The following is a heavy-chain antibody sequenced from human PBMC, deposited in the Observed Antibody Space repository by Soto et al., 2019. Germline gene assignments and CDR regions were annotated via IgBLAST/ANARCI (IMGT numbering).Heavy chain of an antibody. CDR2: ITGNAGST. J-gene: IGHJ6*02. Sequence: EAQLSESGGSLIQPGGSLRLSCAASGFTFGSYGMNWVRQAPGKGLEWVSGITGNAGSTFYADSAKGRFTISRDKYRLYLQMNSLRADDTAVYYCAKDQFSSGWYNDYYYGLDVWGQGTTVTVSS. V-gene: IGHV3-23*01. CDR3: AKDQFSSGWYNDYYYGLDV. D-gene: IGHD6-19*01. CDR1: GFTFGSYG.